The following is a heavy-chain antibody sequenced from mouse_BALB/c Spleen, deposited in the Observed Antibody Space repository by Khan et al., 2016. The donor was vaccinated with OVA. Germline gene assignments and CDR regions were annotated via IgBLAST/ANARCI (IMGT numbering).Heavy chain of an antibody. CDR1: GYTFTNYG. CDR3: EKSRKYDYDECAY. D-gene: IGHD2-4*01. Sequence: QIQLVQSGPELKKPGETVKISCKASGYTFTNYGMNWVKQAPRKGLKWMGWINTYTGEPTYADDFKGRFAFSLETSASTAYLQINNLKNEDMDTYFSEKSRKYDYDECAYWGQGNLVTVSA. CDR2: INTYTGEP. J-gene: IGHJ3*01. V-gene: IGHV9-1*02.